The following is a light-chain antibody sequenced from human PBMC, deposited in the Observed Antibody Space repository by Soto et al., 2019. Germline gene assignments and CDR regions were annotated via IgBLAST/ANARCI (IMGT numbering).Light chain of an antibody. Sequence: EIVLTQSPSTLSLSPGERATLSCRASQSVTNSLAWYQQKPGQAPRLLVYDASNRATGIPTRFSGSGYGTEFTLTISSLQPEDFAVYYCQQYNNWLITFGQGTRLEIK. CDR3: QQYNNWLIT. CDR2: DAS. CDR1: QSVTNS. V-gene: IGKV3-11*01. J-gene: IGKJ5*01.